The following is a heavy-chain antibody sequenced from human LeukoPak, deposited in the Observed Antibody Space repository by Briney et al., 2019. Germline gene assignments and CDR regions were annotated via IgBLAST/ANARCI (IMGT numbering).Heavy chain of an antibody. Sequence: PGGSLRLSCAASGFTFSSYSMSWVRQAPGKGLEWVSAISGSGGTTHYADSVKGRFTISRDNSKNTLYLQMDSLRAEDTALYYCAKRALYSSGPKYFDYWGQGTLVTVSS. CDR1: GFTFSSYS. J-gene: IGHJ4*02. D-gene: IGHD6-19*01. V-gene: IGHV3-23*01. CDR2: ISGSGGTT. CDR3: AKRALYSSGPKYFDY.